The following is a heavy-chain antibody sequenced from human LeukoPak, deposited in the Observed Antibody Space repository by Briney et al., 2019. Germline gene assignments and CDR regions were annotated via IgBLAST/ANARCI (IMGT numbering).Heavy chain of an antibody. V-gene: IGHV4-31*03. D-gene: IGHD2-15*01. J-gene: IGHJ4*02. CDR2: TYYSGST. CDR1: GGSISSGGYY. Sequence: SETLSLTCTVSGGSISSGGYYWSWIRQHPGKGLEWIGYTYYSGSTYYNPSLKSRVTISVDTSKNQFSLKLGSVTAADTAVYYCARDRSPNCSGGSCPYFDYWGQGTLVTVSS. CDR3: ARDRSPNCSGGSCPYFDY.